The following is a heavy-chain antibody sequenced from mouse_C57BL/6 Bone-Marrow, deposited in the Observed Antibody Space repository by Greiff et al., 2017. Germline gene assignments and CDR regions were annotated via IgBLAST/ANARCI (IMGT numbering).Heavy chain of an antibody. CDR1: GYTFTNYW. D-gene: IGHD2-5*01. CDR3: ARHSNYGYAMDY. V-gene: IGHV1-63*01. Sequence: QVQLQQSGAELVRPGTSVKMSCKASGYTFTNYWIGWAKQRPGHGLEWIGDIYPGGGYTNYNETFKGKATLTADKSSSTAYMQFSSLTSEDSAIYYCARHSNYGYAMDYWGQGTSVTVSS. CDR2: IYPGGGYT. J-gene: IGHJ4*01.